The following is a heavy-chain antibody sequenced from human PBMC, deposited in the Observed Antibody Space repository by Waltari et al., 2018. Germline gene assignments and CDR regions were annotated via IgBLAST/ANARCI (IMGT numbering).Heavy chain of an antibody. CDR1: GFIFNLYG. Sequence: QVFLVESGGGVVQPGDSLRLSCVSSGFIFNLYGMPWVRQAPGKGLEWVAFTRFDGINKHYADSVKGRFTISRENIKNTLYLQMNSLRGEDSAMYYCATGGWGFYLGYWGQGTLVTVSS. V-gene: IGHV3-30*02. J-gene: IGHJ4*02. CDR3: ATGGWGFYLGY. D-gene: IGHD7-27*01. CDR2: TRFDGINK.